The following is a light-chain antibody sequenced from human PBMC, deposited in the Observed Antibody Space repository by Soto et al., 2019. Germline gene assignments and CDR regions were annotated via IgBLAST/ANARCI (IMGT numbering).Light chain of an antibody. CDR3: QQYHSYWT. Sequence: EIVMTQSPATLSVSPGERATLSCRASQSVSSNLAWYQQKPGQAPRLLIYDASSRATGIPDRFSGGGSGTDFTLTISSLQTDDFSTYYCQQYHSYWTFGQGTKVDI. V-gene: IGKV3D-15*01. CDR2: DAS. CDR1: QSVSSN. J-gene: IGKJ1*01.